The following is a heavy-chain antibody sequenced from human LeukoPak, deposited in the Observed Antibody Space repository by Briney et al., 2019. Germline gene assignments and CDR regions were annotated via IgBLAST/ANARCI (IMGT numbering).Heavy chain of an antibody. Sequence: SETLSLTCAVYGGSFSGYYWSWIRQPPGKGLEWIGEINHSGSTNYNPSLKSRVTISVDTSKNQFSLKLSSVTAADTAVYYCARGHGDYFDSWGQGTLVTVSS. CDR3: ARGHGDYFDS. D-gene: IGHD4-17*01. CDR1: GGSFSGYY. J-gene: IGHJ4*02. CDR2: INHSGST. V-gene: IGHV4-34*01.